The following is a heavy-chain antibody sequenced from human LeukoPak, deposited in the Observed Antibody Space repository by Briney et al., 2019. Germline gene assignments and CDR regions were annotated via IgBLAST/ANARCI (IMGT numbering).Heavy chain of an antibody. J-gene: IGHJ6*03. Sequence: SETLSLTCTVSGGSISGYYWSWIRQPPGKGLEWIGEINHSGSTNYNPSLKSRVTMSVDTSKNQFSLKLSSVTAADTAVYYCARELEYSSSWYGYYYYYMDVWGKGTTVTISS. CDR2: INHSGST. D-gene: IGHD6-13*01. CDR1: GGSISGYY. CDR3: ARELEYSSSWYGYYYYYMDV. V-gene: IGHV4-34*01.